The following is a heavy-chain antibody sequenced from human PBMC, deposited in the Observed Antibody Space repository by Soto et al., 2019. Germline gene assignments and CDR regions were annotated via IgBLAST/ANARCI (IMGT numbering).Heavy chain of an antibody. CDR1: GFSFSTYS. Sequence: EVQLLESGGGLVKPGGSLRLSCAASGFSFSTYSMNWVRQAPGKGLEWVSSTSNDGSYMYYIDSVKGRFTISRDNAKNSLYLQMNSLRAEDTTVYYCARERGPMDVCGHGTTVTVSS. V-gene: IGHV3-21*01. CDR3: ARERGPMDV. J-gene: IGHJ6*02. CDR2: TSNDGSYM.